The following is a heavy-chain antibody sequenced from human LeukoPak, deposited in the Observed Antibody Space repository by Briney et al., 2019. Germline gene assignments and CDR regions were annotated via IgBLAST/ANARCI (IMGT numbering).Heavy chain of an antibody. D-gene: IGHD4-11*01. CDR1: GFTFSSYA. V-gene: IGHV3-23*01. J-gene: IGHJ6*03. Sequence: GGSLRLSCAASGFTFSSYAMSWVRQAPGKGLEWVSAISGSGGSTYYADSVKGRFTISRDNSKNTLYLQMNSLRAEDTAVYYCARGGDYSNYYYYMDVWGKGTTVTVSS. CDR2: ISGSGGST. CDR3: ARGGDYSNYYYYMDV.